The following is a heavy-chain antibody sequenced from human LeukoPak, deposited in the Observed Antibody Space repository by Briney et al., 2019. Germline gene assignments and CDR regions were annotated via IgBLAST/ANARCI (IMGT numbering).Heavy chain of an antibody. CDR2: ISSSSSTI. Sequence: GGSLRLSCAASGFTFSDFSMNWVGQTPGKGLEWGSYISSSSSTIYYADSVKGRFTISRDNAKNSLYLQMNSLRDEDAAVYYCARVFDSWGLGTLVTVSS. J-gene: IGHJ5*01. V-gene: IGHV3-48*02. CDR1: GFTFSDFS. CDR3: ARVFDS.